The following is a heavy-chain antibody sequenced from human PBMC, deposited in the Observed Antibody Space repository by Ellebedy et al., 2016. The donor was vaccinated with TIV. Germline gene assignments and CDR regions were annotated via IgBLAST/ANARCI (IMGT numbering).Heavy chain of an antibody. CDR3: ARDVRYAFDI. D-gene: IGHD5-24*01. CDR1: GFTFSSYW. CDR2: IKQDGSEK. V-gene: IGHV3-7*01. Sequence: GESLKISCAASGFTFSSYWMSWVRQAPGKGLEWVANIKQDGSEKYYVDSVKGRFTISRDNAKNSLYLQMNSLRAKDTAVYYCARDVRYAFDIWGQGTTVTVSS. J-gene: IGHJ3*02.